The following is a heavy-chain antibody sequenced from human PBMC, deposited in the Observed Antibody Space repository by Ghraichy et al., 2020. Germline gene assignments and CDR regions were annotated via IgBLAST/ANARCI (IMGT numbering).Heavy chain of an antibody. CDR1: GFTFSSYG. CDR2: IRYDGSNK. V-gene: IGHV3-30*02. J-gene: IGHJ4*02. Sequence: GGSLRLSCAASGFTFSSYGMHWVRQAPGKGLEWVAFIRYDGSNKYYADSVKGRFTISRDNSKNTLYLQMNSLRAEDTAVYYCAKDSAGALVAGPYYFDYWGQGTLVTVSS. D-gene: IGHD6-19*01. CDR3: AKDSAGALVAGPYYFDY.